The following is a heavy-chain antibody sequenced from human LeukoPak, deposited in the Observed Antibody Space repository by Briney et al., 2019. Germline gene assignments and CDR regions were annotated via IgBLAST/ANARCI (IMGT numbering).Heavy chain of an antibody. J-gene: IGHJ4*02. Sequence: PGGSLRLSCAGSGFIFNNYAMHWVRQPPGKGLEWVANINQDGSEKYYVDSVKGRFTTSRDNAKNSLYLQMNSLRAEDTAVYHCARAIGKSEGYWGQGTLVTVSS. V-gene: IGHV3-7*01. CDR3: ARAIGKSEGY. CDR1: GFIFNNYA. CDR2: INQDGSEK. D-gene: IGHD4-23*01.